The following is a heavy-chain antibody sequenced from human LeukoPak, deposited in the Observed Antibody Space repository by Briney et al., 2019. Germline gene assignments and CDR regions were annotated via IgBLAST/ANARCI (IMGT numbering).Heavy chain of an antibody. J-gene: IGHJ5*02. CDR1: GDSINAYY. CDR3: ARRRAEGGSNGHYNWFDP. Sequence: SETLSLTCTVSGDSINAYYWGWIRQPPGKGLEWIGYIYFSGTTKYNPSLESRVTISVDTSKNQFSLKLSSVTAADTAVYYCARRRAEGGSNGHYNWFDPWGQGTLVTVSS. V-gene: IGHV4-59*08. CDR2: IYFSGTT. D-gene: IGHD6-13*01.